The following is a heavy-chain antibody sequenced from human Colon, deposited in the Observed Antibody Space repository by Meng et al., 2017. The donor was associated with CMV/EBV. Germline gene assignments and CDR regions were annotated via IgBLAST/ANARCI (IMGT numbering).Heavy chain of an antibody. D-gene: IGHD3-22*01. J-gene: IGHJ4*02. CDR3: AKDQAGYYDSSGRDY. Sequence: GGSLRLSCAATGFTFSSYAMSWVRQAPGKGLEWVSGISGSGGSTYYADSVKGRFTISRDNSKNTLYLQMNSLRAEDTAVYYCAKDQAGYYDSSGRDYWGQGTLVTVSS. CDR1: GFTFSSYA. CDR2: ISGSGGST. V-gene: IGHV3-23*01.